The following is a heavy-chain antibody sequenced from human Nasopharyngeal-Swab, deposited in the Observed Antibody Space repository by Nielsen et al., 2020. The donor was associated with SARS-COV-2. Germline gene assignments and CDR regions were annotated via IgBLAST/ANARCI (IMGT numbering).Heavy chain of an antibody. J-gene: IGHJ4*02. CDR2: IGDKDHNYAT. Sequence: GESLKISCAASGFIFSTSSIHWVRQASGKGLEWVGRIGDKDHNYATTYGASVQGRFTISRDDSKNTAFLQMDSLKTEDTALYYCTTDFYFDYWGQGTLVTVSS. CDR1: GFIFSTSS. CDR3: TTDFYFDY. V-gene: IGHV3-73*01.